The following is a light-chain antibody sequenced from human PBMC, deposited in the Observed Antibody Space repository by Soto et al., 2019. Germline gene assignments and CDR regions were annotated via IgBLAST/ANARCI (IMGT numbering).Light chain of an antibody. Sequence: EIVMTQSPATLSVSPGERATLSCRASQSLGGSLAWYQQKPGQAPRLLVYDVSNRATGIPAKFSGRGSGTDFTLTISNLEPEDFAVYYCQQRSDWPWTFGPGTKVDIK. CDR1: QSLGGS. J-gene: IGKJ1*01. CDR3: QQRSDWPWT. CDR2: DVS. V-gene: IGKV3-11*01.